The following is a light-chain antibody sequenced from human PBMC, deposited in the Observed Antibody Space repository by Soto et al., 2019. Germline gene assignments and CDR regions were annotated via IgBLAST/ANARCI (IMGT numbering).Light chain of an antibody. CDR1: QSVSSY. CDR3: QQRSNWPWT. V-gene: IGKV3-11*01. CDR2: DTS. Sequence: EIVLTQSPATLSLSPGERATLSCRASQSVSSYLAWYQQKPGQAPRLLIYDTSNRATDIPARFSGSGSGTDFTLTISSLEPEDSAVYYCQQRSNWPWTFGQGTKVVIK. J-gene: IGKJ1*01.